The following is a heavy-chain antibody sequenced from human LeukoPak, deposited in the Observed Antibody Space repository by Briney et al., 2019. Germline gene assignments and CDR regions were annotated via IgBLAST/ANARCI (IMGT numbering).Heavy chain of an antibody. D-gene: IGHD2-15*01. Sequence: SVKVSCKASGGTFSSYAISWVRQAPGQGLEWMGGIIPIFGTATYAQKFQGRVTITADESTSTAYMELSSLRSEDTAVYYCAILTYCSGGSCYVNRVDAFDIWGQGTMVTVSS. V-gene: IGHV1-69*13. CDR1: GGTFSSYA. CDR3: AILTYCSGGSCYVNRVDAFDI. CDR2: IIPIFGTA. J-gene: IGHJ3*02.